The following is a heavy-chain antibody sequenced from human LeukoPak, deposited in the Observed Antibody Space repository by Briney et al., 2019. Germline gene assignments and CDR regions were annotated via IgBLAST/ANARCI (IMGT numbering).Heavy chain of an antibody. CDR1: GFTVSSNY. J-gene: IGHJ4*02. CDR2: ISSSSSYI. V-gene: IGHV3-21*01. D-gene: IGHD5-18*01. Sequence: PGGSLRLSCAASGFTVSSNYMNWVRQAPGKGLEWVSSISSSSSYIYYADSVKGRFTISRDNAKNSLYLQMNSLRAEDTAVYYCARGLGDPNTALYYFDYWGQGTLVTVSS. CDR3: ARGLGDPNTALYYFDY.